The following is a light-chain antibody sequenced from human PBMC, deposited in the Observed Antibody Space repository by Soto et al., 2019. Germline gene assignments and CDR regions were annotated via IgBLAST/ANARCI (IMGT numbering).Light chain of an antibody. J-gene: IGLJ3*02. CDR3: AAWDGTLNGWV. CDR1: SSNIGSDT. Sequence: QSVLTQPPSASGTPGQRVTISCSGSSSNIGSDTVHWFQQVPGTAPKLLIYSTNQRPSGVPDRFSGSKSGTSASLAISGLQSGDEADYYCAAWDGTLNGWVFGGGTKL. V-gene: IGLV1-44*01. CDR2: STN.